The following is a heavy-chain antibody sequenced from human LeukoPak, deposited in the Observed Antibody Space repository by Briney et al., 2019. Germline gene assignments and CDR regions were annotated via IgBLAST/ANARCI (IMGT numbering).Heavy chain of an antibody. Sequence: PGGSLRLSCAASGFTFSRYWMSWVRQAPGKGLEWVANIKQDGSDKYYVDFVKGRFTISRDNAKNSLYLQMNSLRAEDSALYYCASSHSDTGDFYYGVFDYWGQGALVTVSS. CDR3: ASSHSDTGDFYYGVFDY. CDR1: GFTFSRYW. V-gene: IGHV3-7*01. D-gene: IGHD3-22*01. J-gene: IGHJ4*02. CDR2: IKQDGSDK.